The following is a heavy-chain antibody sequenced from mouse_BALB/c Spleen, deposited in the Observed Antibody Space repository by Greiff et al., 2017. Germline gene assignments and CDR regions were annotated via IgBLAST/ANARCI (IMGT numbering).Heavy chain of an antibody. J-gene: IGHJ3*01. CDR2: INPGSGGT. D-gene: IGHD2-1*01. CDR3: ARKIYYGNYLFAY. V-gene: IGHV1-54*01. CDR1: GYAFTNYL. Sequence: VQLQQSGAELVRPGTSVKVSCKASGYAFTNYLIEWVKQRPGQGLEWIGVINPGSGGTNYNEKFKGKATLTADKSSSTAYMQLSSLTSDDSAVYFCARKIYYGNYLFAYWGQGTLVTVSA.